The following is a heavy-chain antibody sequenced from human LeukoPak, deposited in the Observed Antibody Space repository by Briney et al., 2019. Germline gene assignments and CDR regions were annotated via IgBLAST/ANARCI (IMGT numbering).Heavy chain of an antibody. J-gene: IGHJ4*02. Sequence: GGSLRLSCAASGFTFSSYAMSWVRQAPGRGLEWVSAISGSGGSTYYADSVKGRFTISRDNSKNTLYLQMNSLRAEDTAVYYCAKDLAGSGSYSFDYWGQGTLVNVSS. CDR3: AKDLAGSGSYSFDY. D-gene: IGHD1-26*01. CDR1: GFTFSSYA. CDR2: ISGSGGST. V-gene: IGHV3-23*01.